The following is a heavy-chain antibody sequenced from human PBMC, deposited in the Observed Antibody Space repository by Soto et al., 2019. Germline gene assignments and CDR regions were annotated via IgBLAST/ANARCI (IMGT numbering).Heavy chain of an antibody. J-gene: IGHJ4*02. Sequence: PGGSLRLSCAAAGFTFSSQAMSWVRLAPGKGLEWVAGIVASGGSTYYADSVKGRLTISRDNSKNTLYLQMSSLRAEDTAIYYCAKKAFFGVVVHGFDYWGQGTPVTVS. CDR3: AKKAFFGVVVHGFDY. D-gene: IGHD3-3*01. CDR2: IVASGGST. CDR1: GFTFSSQA. V-gene: IGHV3-23*01.